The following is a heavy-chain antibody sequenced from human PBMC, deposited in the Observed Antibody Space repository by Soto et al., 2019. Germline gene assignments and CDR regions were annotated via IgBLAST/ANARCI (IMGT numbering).Heavy chain of an antibody. CDR3: ARVGLPMIVTP. CDR2: IYHSGST. D-gene: IGHD3-22*01. J-gene: IGHJ5*02. V-gene: IGHV4-30-2*01. CDR1: GGSISSGGYS. Sequence: QLQLQESGSGLVKPSQTLSLTCAVSGGSISSGGYSWSWIRQPPGKGLEWIGYIYHSGSTYYNPSLKSXXTXSXXRSKNQFSLKLSSVTAADTAVYYCARVGLPMIVTPWGQGTLVTVSS.